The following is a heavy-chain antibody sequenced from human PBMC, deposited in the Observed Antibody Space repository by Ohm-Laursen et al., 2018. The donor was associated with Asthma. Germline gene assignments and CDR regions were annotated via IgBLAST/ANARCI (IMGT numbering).Heavy chain of an antibody. CDR2: ISTTSNTI. CDR1: GYTFSRYS. D-gene: IGHD4-17*01. CDR3: ARDPPVTTVTTGEYFDF. V-gene: IGHV3-48*04. J-gene: IGHJ4*01. Sequence: GSLRLSCAASGYTFSRYSIHWVRQFPGNGLEWVSYISTTSNTIYYADSVKGRFTISRDNAKSSLYLQMNNLRADDTAVYYCARDPPVTTVTTGEYFDFWGHGTPVTVSS.